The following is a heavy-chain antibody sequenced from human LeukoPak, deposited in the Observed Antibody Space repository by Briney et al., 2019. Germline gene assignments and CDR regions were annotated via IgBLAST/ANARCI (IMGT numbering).Heavy chain of an antibody. V-gene: IGHV3-53*01. CDR1: GFTVSSNY. CDR2: IYSGGST. Sequence: PGGSLRLSCAASGFTVSSNYMGWVRQAPGKGLEWVSVIYSGGSTYYADSVKGRFTISRDNSKNTLYLQMNSLRAEDTAVYYCATVGYYDILTGYYSPIDYWGQGTLVTVSS. D-gene: IGHD3-9*01. CDR3: ATVGYYDILTGYYSPIDY. J-gene: IGHJ4*02.